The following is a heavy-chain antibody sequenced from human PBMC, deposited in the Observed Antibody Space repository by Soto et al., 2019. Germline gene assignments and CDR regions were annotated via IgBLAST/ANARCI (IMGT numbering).Heavy chain of an antibody. J-gene: IGHJ4*02. CDR3: ARGGVVVVAATRFDY. V-gene: IGHV4-34*01. CDR1: GGSFSGYY. CDR2: INHSGST. Sequence: SETLSLTCAVYGGSFSGYYWSWIRQPPGKGLEWIGEINHSGSTNYNPSLKSRVTISVDTSKNQFSLKLSSVTAADTAVYYCARGGVVVVAATRFDYWGQGTLVTVSS. D-gene: IGHD2-15*01.